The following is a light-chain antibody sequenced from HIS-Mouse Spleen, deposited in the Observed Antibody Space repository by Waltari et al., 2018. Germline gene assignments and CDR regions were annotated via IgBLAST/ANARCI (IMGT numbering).Light chain of an antibody. V-gene: IGLV2-23*01. J-gene: IGLJ2*01. CDR2: EGS. CDR1: SSDVGSYNL. CDR3: CSYAGSRVV. Sequence: QSALTQPASVSGSPGQSITISCTGTSSDVGSYNLFSWYQQHPGKAPKLMIYEGSKRPSGVSNRFSGSKSGNTASLTISGLQAEDEADYYCCSYAGSRVVFGGGTKLTVL.